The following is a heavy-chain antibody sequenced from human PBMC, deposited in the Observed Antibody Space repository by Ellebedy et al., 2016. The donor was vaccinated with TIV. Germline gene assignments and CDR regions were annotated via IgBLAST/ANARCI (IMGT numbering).Heavy chain of an antibody. D-gene: IGHD3-10*02. CDR2: ISSNGGST. CDR3: VKSGDLGSGSYYSDAFDI. CDR1: GFTFSSYA. V-gene: IGHV3-64D*06. Sequence: GESLKISCSASGFTFSSYAMHWVRQAPGKGLEYVSAISSNGGSTYYADSVKGRFTISRDNSKNTLYLQISSLRAEDTAVYYCVKSGDLGSGSYYSDAFDIWGQGTMVTVSS. J-gene: IGHJ3*02.